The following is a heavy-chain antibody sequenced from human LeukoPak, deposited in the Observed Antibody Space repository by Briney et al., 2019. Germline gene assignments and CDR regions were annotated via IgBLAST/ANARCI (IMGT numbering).Heavy chain of an antibody. CDR2: ISSSSSYT. J-gene: IGHJ4*02. Sequence: GGSLRLSRAASGFTFSDYYMSWIRQAPGKGLEWVSYISSSSSYTNYADSVKGRFTISRDNAKNSLYLQMNSLRAEDTAVYYCARDFYYYDSSGYYPDYWGQGTLVTVSS. V-gene: IGHV3-11*05. CDR1: GFTFSDYY. D-gene: IGHD3-22*01. CDR3: ARDFYYYDSSGYYPDY.